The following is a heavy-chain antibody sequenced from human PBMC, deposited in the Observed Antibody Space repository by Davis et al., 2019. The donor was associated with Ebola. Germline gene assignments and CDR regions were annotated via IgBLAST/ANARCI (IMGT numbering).Heavy chain of an antibody. J-gene: IGHJ5*02. Sequence: SQTLSLTCAISGDSVSSNSAAWNWIRQSPSRGPEWLGRTYYRSTWYNDYAVSVNSRITINPDTSKNHFSLQRNSVTPEDTAVYYCASELWGFSSNSFDPWGQGTLVTVSS. V-gene: IGHV6-1*01. CDR3: ASELWGFSSNSFDP. CDR1: GDSVSSNSAA. CDR2: TYYRSTWYN. D-gene: IGHD7-27*01.